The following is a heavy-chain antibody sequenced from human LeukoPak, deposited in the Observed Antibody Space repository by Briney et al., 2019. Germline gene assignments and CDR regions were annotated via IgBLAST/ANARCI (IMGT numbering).Heavy chain of an antibody. CDR2: ISSSGDST. Sequence: GGSLRLSCAASGFTFSRFAMSWVRQAPGKGLEWVSGISSSGDSTYYADSVKGRFTISRDNSKNTLYLQMNGLGAEDTAIYYCATYRRGYHDSSESYYFDYWGQGTLVTVSS. V-gene: IGHV3-23*01. CDR1: GFTFSRFA. CDR3: ATYRRGYHDSSESYYFDY. D-gene: IGHD3-22*01. J-gene: IGHJ4*02.